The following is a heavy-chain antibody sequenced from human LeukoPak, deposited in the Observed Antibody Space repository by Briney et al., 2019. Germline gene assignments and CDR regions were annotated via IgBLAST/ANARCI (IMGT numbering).Heavy chain of an antibody. CDR2: IYYRGST. Sequence: SETLSLTCSVSGGSISSNYYYWGWIRQPPGKGLEWIGSIYYRGSTYYNPSLKSRLTISVDTSKNQFSLKLSSVTAADTAVYYCASLDCSGGSCYSFELDYWGQGTLATVSS. CDR1: GGSISSNYYY. J-gene: IGHJ4*02. CDR3: ASLDCSGGSCYSFELDY. V-gene: IGHV4-39*01. D-gene: IGHD2-15*01.